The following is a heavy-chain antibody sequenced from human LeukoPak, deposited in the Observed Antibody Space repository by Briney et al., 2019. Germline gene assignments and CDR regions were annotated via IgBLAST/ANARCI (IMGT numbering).Heavy chain of an antibody. V-gene: IGHV4-59*01. CDR2: IYYSGST. CDR1: GGSISSYY. D-gene: IGHD3-22*01. CDR3: ARVHHYYDSSGHFDY. J-gene: IGHJ4*02. Sequence: PSETLSLTCTVSGGSISSYYWSWIRQPPGKGLEWIGYIYYSGSTNYNPSLKSRVTISVDTSKKQFSLKLSSVTAAATAVSYCARVHHYYDSSGHFDYWGQGTLVTVSS.